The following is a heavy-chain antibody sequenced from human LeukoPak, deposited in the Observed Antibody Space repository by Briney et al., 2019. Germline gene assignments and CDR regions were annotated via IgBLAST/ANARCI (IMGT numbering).Heavy chain of an antibody. Sequence: GESLKISCKGSGYSFTGYWIAWVRQMPGKGLEYMGIIYPGDSDTRYSPSFQGQVTISADKSISTAYLQWSSLKASDTAMYYCARYLSGQSSWYEPLDYWGQGTLVTVSS. CDR2: IYPGDSDT. J-gene: IGHJ4*02. D-gene: IGHD6-13*01. V-gene: IGHV5-51*01. CDR1: GYSFTGYW. CDR3: ARYLSGQSSWYEPLDY.